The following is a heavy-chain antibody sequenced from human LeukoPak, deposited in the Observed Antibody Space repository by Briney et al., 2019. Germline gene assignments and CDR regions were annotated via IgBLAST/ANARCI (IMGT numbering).Heavy chain of an antibody. Sequence: GGSLRLSCAASGFTFSSYAMSWVRQAPGKGLEWASAISGSGGSTYYADSVKGRFTISRDNSKNTLYLQMNSLRAEDTAVYYCAKVPELNYYDSSGYYHPAPFDIWGQGTMVTVSS. D-gene: IGHD3-22*01. CDR1: GFTFSSYA. V-gene: IGHV3-23*01. CDR2: ISGSGGST. CDR3: AKVPELNYYDSSGYYHPAPFDI. J-gene: IGHJ3*02.